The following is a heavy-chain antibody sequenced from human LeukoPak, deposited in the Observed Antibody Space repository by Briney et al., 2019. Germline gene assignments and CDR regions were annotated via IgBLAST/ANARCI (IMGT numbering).Heavy chain of an antibody. D-gene: IGHD2-15*01. V-gene: IGHV5-51*01. Sequence: GESLKISCKGSGYIFSDHWIGWVRQMPGKGLEWMGIIYPGDSDTRYSRSFQGQVTISADKSLRTAYLQWRSLKASDTGIYFCARLGGPHSPFDNWGQGTRVIVSS. CDR2: IYPGDSDT. CDR3: ARLGGPHSPFDN. CDR1: GYIFSDHW. J-gene: IGHJ4*02.